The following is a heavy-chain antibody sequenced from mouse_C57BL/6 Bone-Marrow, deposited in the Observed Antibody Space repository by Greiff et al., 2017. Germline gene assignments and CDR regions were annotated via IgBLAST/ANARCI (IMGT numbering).Heavy chain of an antibody. CDR1: GYTFTSYW. J-gene: IGHJ4*01. Sequence: QVKLQQPGTELVQPGASVKLSCKASGYTFTSYWMHWVKQRPGQGLEWIGNINPSNGGTNYNEKFKSKATLTVDKSSSTAYMQLSSLTSEYSAVYYCARGGWLPRRRYYAMDYWGQGTSVTVSS. CDR2: INPSNGGT. CDR3: ARGGWLPRRRYYAMDY. D-gene: IGHD2-2*01. V-gene: IGHV1-53*01.